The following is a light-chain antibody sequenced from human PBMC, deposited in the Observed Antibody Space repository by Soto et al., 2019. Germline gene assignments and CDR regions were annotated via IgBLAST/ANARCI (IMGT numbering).Light chain of an antibody. CDR3: NSFTSSSTYV. CDR1: SSDVGGYKY. V-gene: IGLV2-14*01. J-gene: IGLJ1*01. Sequence: QSALTQPGSVSGSPGQSITICCTGTSSDVGGYKYVSWYQQHPGKAPKLIIYEVSNRPSGVSNRFSGSKSGNTASLTISGLQAEDETDYYCNSFTSSSTYVFGTGTKVTVL. CDR2: EVS.